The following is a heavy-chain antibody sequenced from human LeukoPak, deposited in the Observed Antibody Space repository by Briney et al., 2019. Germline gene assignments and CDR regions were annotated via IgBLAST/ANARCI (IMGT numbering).Heavy chain of an antibody. Sequence: GGSLRLSCAASGFTFSSYAMTWVRQAPGEGLEWVSVIHNDGSTYYTDSVKGRFTISRDNSKNTLYLQMNSLRVEDTAVYYCAALARDYWGQGTLVTVSS. CDR1: GFTFSSYA. CDR2: IHNDGST. CDR3: AALARDY. V-gene: IGHV3-23*03. D-gene: IGHD3-3*02. J-gene: IGHJ4*02.